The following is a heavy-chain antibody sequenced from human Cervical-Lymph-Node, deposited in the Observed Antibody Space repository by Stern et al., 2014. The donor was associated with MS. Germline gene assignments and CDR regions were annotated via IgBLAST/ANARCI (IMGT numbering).Heavy chain of an antibody. V-gene: IGHV1-46*01. CDR3: AREHAFLGFGY. Sequence: QVQLMQSGAEVKKPGASVKVSCKASGYTFTSYYIHWVRQAPGQGLEWMGKINPSGGGTSYPQRFQGRVTLTRDTSTTTVYMELSSLRSEDTALYYCAREHAFLGFGYWGQGSLVTVSS. CDR2: INPSGGGT. D-gene: IGHD3-3*02. CDR1: GYTFTSYY. J-gene: IGHJ4*02.